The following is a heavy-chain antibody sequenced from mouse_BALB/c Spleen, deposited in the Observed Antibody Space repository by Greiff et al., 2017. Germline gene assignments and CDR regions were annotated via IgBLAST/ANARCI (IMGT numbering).Heavy chain of an antibody. J-gene: IGHJ3*01. D-gene: IGHD2-12*01. Sequence: EVKLQESGGGLVKPGGSLKLSCAASGFAFSSYDMSWVRQTPEKRLEWVAYISSGGGSTYYPDTVKGRFTISRDNAKNTLYLQMSSLKSEDTAMYYCARHDDEGFAYWGQGTLVTVSA. CDR1: GFAFSSYD. V-gene: IGHV5-12-1*01. CDR2: ISSGGGST. CDR3: ARHDDEGFAY.